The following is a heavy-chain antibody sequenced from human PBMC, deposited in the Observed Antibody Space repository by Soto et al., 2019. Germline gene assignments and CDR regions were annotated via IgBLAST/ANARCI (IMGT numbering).Heavy chain of an antibody. D-gene: IGHD3-22*01. J-gene: IGHJ6*02. V-gene: IGHV3-30-3*01. CDR3: ARDDYDSSGYSSGHCAMDI. CDR1: GFTFSSYA. Sequence: GGSLRLSCAASGFTFSSYAMHWVRQAPGKGLEWVAVISYDGSNKYYADSVKGRFTISRDNTKNTLYLQMNSLRAEDTAVYYWARDDYDSSGYSSGHCAMDIWGQGTTVTVSS. CDR2: ISYDGSNK.